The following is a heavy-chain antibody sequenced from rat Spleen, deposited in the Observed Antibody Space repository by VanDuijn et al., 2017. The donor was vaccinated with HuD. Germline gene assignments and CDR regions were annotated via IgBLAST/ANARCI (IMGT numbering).Heavy chain of an antibody. CDR3: ARHPQLGAYWYFDF. J-gene: IGHJ1*01. Sequence: EVQLVESGGDLVQPGGSLKLSCAASGFTFSGYAMAWVRQAPKRGLEWVATILYDDTNTYYRDSVKGRFTISRDNAEKTLYLQMGSLRSEDTATYYCARHPQLGAYWYFDFWGPGTVVTVSS. CDR2: ILYDDTNT. CDR1: GFTFSGYA. D-gene: IGHD5-1*01. V-gene: IGHV5-17*01.